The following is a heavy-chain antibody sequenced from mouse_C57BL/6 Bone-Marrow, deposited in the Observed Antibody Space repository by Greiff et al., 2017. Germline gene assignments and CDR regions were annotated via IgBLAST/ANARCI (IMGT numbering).Heavy chain of an antibody. CDR2: IYPRSGNT. CDR1: GYTFTSYG. V-gene: IGHV1-81*01. D-gene: IGHD3-2*02. CDR3: ARSEQIRLRFAY. J-gene: IGHJ3*01. Sequence: QVQLKESGAELARPGASVKLSCKASGYTFTSYGISWVKQRTGQGLEWIGEIYPRSGNTYYNEKFKGKATLTADKSSSTAYMELRSLTSEDSAVYFCARSEQIRLRFAYWGQGTLVTVSA.